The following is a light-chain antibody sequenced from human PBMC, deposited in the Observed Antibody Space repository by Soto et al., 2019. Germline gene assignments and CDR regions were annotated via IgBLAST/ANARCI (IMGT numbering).Light chain of an antibody. CDR2: EVT. CDR1: SSDVGRFNF. J-gene: IGLJ1*01. CDR3: RSYTTRSTYV. V-gene: IGLV2-14*01. Sequence: QSVLTQPASVSGSPGQSITISCTGTSSDVGRFNFVSWFQQHPGKAPNLLIYEVTKRPSGVSNRFSGSKSGNTASLTISGLQTEDAADYYCRSYTTRSTYVFGTGTKLTVL.